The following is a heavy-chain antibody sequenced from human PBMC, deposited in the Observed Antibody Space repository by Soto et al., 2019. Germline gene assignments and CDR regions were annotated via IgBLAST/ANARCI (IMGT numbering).Heavy chain of an antibody. CDR2: IYYSGST. J-gene: IGHJ5*02. CDR1: GGSSSSYY. D-gene: IGHD2-15*01. V-gene: IGHV4-59*01. CDR3: ARYCSGGSCYLGP. Sequence: PSETLSLTCTVSGGSSSSYYWSWIRQPPGKGLEWIGYIYYSGSTNYNPSLKSRVTISVDTSKNQFSLKLSSVTAADTAVYYCARYCSGGSCYLGPWGQGTLVTVSS.